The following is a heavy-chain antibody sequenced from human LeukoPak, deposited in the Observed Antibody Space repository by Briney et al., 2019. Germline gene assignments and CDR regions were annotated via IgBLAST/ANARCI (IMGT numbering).Heavy chain of an antibody. CDR1: GFSFDDYD. V-gene: IGHV3-20*04. Sequence: GGSLRLSCAASGFSFDDYDMSWVRQAPGKGPEWVSGINWNGGSTGYADSVKGRFTIPRDNAKNSLYLQMSSLRAEDTALYYCAREEGGYFDYWGQGTLVTVSS. CDR2: INWNGGST. CDR3: AREEGGYFDY. D-gene: IGHD3-16*01. J-gene: IGHJ4*02.